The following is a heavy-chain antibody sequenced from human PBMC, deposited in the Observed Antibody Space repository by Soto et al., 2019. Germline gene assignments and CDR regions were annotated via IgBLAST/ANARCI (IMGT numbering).Heavy chain of an antibody. CDR1: GGSFSSDSFI. CDR3: ARDHKWDGMDV. V-gene: IGHV4-31*03. D-gene: IGHD1-26*01. CDR2: IYYSGTT. J-gene: IGHJ6*02. Sequence: KASETLSLTCSVSGGSFSSDSFIWSWVRQFPGKGLEWIGYIYYSGTTYYNPSLRSRVIMSVDTSKNQFSLKLSSVTAADTAVYYCARDHKWDGMDVWGQGTTVTVS.